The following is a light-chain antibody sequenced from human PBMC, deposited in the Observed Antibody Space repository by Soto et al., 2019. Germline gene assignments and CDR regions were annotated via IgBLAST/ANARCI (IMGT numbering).Light chain of an antibody. CDR2: DVN. J-gene: IGLJ7*01. CDR1: SSDVGGYNY. CDR3: SSYSSTTTLV. Sequence: QSALTQPASVSGSPGQSITISCTGTSSDVGGYNYVSWYQQRPGKAPKLMIYDVNNRPSGVSNRFSASKSGNTAPLTISGLQAEDEADYYCSSYSSTTTLVFGGGTQLTVL. V-gene: IGLV2-14*01.